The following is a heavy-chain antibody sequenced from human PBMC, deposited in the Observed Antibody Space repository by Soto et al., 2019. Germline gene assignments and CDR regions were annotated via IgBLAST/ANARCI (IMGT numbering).Heavy chain of an antibody. CDR2: ISYDGSNK. CDR3: ANQIRYFDWFFPFDY. J-gene: IGHJ4*02. D-gene: IGHD3-9*01. V-gene: IGHV3-30-3*01. Sequence: GGSLRLSCAASGFTFSSFAMNRVRQAPGKGLEWVAVISYDGSNKYYADSVKGRFTISRDNSKNTVYLQMSSLKTEDTAVYYCANQIRYFDWFFPFDYWGPGALVTVSS. CDR1: GFTFSSFA.